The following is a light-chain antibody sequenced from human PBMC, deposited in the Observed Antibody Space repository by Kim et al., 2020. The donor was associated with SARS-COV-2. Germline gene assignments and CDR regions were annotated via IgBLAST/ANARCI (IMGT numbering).Light chain of an antibody. CDR2: GAS. Sequence: VSPGDTATLSCRASQSVGSNLAWYLQKPGQTPRLLIYGASTRATGIPARFSGSGSGTEFTLTISSLQSEDFAVYYCQQYNNWPWTFGQGTKVDIK. V-gene: IGKV3-15*01. CDR3: QQYNNWPWT. J-gene: IGKJ1*01. CDR1: QSVGSN.